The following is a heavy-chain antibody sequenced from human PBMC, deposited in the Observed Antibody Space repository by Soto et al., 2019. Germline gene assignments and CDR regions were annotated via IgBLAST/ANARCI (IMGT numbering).Heavy chain of an antibody. CDR1: GFTFNIYA. D-gene: IGHD1-26*01. V-gene: IGHV3-23*01. CDR3: AKNQGVELVPLATVDWFDP. Sequence: PGGSLRLSCAASGFTFNIYAMAWVRQAPGKGLEWVSTTGATGRTTYYADSVKGRFTVSRDNSKSTVYLELNNLSAEDTAVYHCAKNQGVELVPLATVDWFDPWGQGSVVTVSS. CDR2: TGATGRTT. J-gene: IGHJ5*02.